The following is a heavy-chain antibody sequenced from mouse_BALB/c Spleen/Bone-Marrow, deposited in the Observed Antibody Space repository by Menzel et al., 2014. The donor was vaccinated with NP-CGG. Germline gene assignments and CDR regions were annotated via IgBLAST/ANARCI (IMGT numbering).Heavy chain of an antibody. D-gene: IGHD2-3*01. CDR3: ARGDDGYYGDY. CDR2: IDPSDSET. J-gene: IGHJ2*01. V-gene: IGHV1S126*01. Sequence: VKLMESGPQLVRPGASAKISCKASGYSFTSYWMHWVKQRPGQGLEWIGMIDPSDSETRLNQKFKDKATLTVDKSSSTAYMQLSSPTSEDSAVYYCARGDDGYYGDYWGQGTTLTVSS. CDR1: GYSFTSYW.